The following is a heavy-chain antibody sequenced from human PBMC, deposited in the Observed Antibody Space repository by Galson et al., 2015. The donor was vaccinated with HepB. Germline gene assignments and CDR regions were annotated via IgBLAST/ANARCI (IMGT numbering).Heavy chain of an antibody. CDR3: ARGFMIKFGGRVEMYKYAMDV. D-gene: IGHD3-16*01. Sequence: SLRLSCAASGVTVSDEYMNWVRQAPGKGLGWVSLIYAGGDTKYADSVNGRFTVTRDESKNTLSLQMNSLRSEDTAVYYCARGFMIKFGGRVEMYKYAMDVWGQGTTVIVSS. CDR1: GVTVSDEY. V-gene: IGHV3-66*02. CDR2: IYAGGDT. J-gene: IGHJ6*01.